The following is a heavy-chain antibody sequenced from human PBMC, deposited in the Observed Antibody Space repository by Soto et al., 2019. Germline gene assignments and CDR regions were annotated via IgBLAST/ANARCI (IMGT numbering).Heavy chain of an antibody. D-gene: IGHD6-13*01. CDR3: ARVDSSSWYVY. Sequence: ETLSLTCTVSGGSISSYYWSWIRQPPGKGLEWIGYIYYSGSTNYNPSLKSRVTISVDTSKNQFSLKLSSVTAADTAVYYCARVDSSSWYVYWGQGTLVTVSS. V-gene: IGHV4-59*08. CDR1: GGSISSYY. J-gene: IGHJ4*02. CDR2: IYYSGST.